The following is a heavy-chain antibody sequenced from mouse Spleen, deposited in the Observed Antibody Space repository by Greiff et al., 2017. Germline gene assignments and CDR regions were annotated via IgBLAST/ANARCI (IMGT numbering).Heavy chain of an antibody. CDR2: ISSGGSYT. V-gene: IGHV5-9-3*01. CDR1: GFTFSSYA. J-gene: IGHJ2*01. Sequence: EVQLQESGGGLVKPGGSLKLSCAASGFTFSSYAMSWVRQTPEQRLEWVATISSGGSYTYYPDSVQGRFTISRDNAKNTLYLQMSSLRSEDTAMYDCARHRTTANYYFDYWGQGTTLTVSS. D-gene: IGHD1-2*01. CDR3: ARHRTTANYYFDY.